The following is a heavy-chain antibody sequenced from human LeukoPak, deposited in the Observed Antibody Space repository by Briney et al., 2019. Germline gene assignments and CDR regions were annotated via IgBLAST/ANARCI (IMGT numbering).Heavy chain of an antibody. CDR1: GGSISSYY. CDR2: IYTSGST. J-gene: IGHJ4*02. CDR3: ARVGYYDSSGYVDY. D-gene: IGHD3-22*01. Sequence: SETLSLTCTVSGGSISSYYWSWIRQPPGKGLEWIGRIYTSGSTNYNPSLKSRVTISVDTSKNQFSLKLSSVTAADTAVYYCARVGYYDSSGYVDYWGQGTLVTVSS. V-gene: IGHV4-4*08.